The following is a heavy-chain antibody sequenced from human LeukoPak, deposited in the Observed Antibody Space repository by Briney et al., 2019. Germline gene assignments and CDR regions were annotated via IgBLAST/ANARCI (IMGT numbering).Heavy chain of an antibody. Sequence: GESLKISCKGSGYSFTRYWIGWVRQIPGKGLEWMGIISPGDYDTRYSPSFQGQVTILADKSITTAYLQWSSLKASDTAMYYCARQAVAVAGDYYYYNMDIWGQGTPVTVSS. CDR3: ARQAVAVAGDYYYYNMDI. D-gene: IGHD6-19*01. J-gene: IGHJ6*02. V-gene: IGHV5-51*01. CDR2: ISPGDYDT. CDR1: GYSFTRYW.